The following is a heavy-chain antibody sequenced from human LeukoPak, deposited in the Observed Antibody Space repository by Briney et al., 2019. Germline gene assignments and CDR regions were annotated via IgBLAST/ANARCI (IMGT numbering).Heavy chain of an antibody. J-gene: IGHJ4*02. V-gene: IGHV3-23*01. CDR2: ISAGGDTT. CDR1: GFTFSNNA. CDR3: AKDRVVVPAAMLGY. Sequence: GGSLRLSCAASGFTFSNNALTWVRQAPGKGLEWVSGISAGGDTTYYADSVKGRFTISRDNSKNTLYLQMNSLRAEDTAVYYCAKDRVVVPAAMLGYWGQGTLVTVSS. D-gene: IGHD2-2*01.